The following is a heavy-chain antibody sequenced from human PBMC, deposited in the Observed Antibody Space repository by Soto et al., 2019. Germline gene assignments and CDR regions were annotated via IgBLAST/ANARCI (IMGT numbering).Heavy chain of an antibody. CDR3: TRDGDGRMTTNPYYYYGMDV. CDR1: GGSISGYY. CDR2: VYYSGGA. D-gene: IGHD2-21*02. Sequence: ASETLSLTCTVSGGSISGYYWSRIRQPPGKGLEWIGNVYYSGGAKYNPSVKRRVSISVDTSKNQFSLNLSSVTAADTAVYYCTRDGDGRMTTNPYYYYGMDVWGPGITVTVSS. J-gene: IGHJ6*02. V-gene: IGHV4-59*01.